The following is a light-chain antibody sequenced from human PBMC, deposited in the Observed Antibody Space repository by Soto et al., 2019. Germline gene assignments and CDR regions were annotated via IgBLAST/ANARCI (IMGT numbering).Light chain of an antibody. Sequence: IVMTQSPATLSVSPGERATLSCRASQSVSSNLAWYQQKPGQAPRLLIYGASTRATGIPARFSGSGSGTEFTLTISSLQSEEFAGYYCQQYNNWPPAYTFGQGTRLEIK. J-gene: IGKJ5*01. CDR3: QQYNNWPPAYT. CDR2: GAS. CDR1: QSVSSN. V-gene: IGKV3-15*01.